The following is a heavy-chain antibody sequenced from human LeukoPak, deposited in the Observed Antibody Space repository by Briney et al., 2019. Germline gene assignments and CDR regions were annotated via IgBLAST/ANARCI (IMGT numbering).Heavy chain of an antibody. D-gene: IGHD2-21*02. CDR1: GGSFSGYY. Sequence: SETLSLTCAVYGGSFSGYYWSWIRQPPGKGLEWIGEINHSGSTNYNPSLKSRVTISVDTSKNQFSLKLSSVTAADTAVYYCARGLRMVVTANHYFDYWGQGTLVTVSS. CDR3: ARGLRMVVTANHYFDY. V-gene: IGHV4-34*01. CDR2: INHSGST. J-gene: IGHJ4*02.